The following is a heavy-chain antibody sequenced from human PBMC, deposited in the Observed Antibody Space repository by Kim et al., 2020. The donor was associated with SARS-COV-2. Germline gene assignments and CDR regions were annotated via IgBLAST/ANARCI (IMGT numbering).Heavy chain of an antibody. V-gene: IGHV4-34*01. Sequence: PSLKSRVTISVDTSKNQFSLKLSSVTAADTAVYYCARVRHSYGPYYFDYWGQGTLVTVSS. J-gene: IGHJ4*02. D-gene: IGHD5-18*01. CDR3: ARVRHSYGPYYFDY.